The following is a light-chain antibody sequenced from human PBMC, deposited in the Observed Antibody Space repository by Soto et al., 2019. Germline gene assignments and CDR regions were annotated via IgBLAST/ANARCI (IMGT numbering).Light chain of an antibody. V-gene: IGKV3-20*01. CDR2: GAS. Sequence: EIVMTQSPATLSVSPGERATLSCMASQSVSSDLAWYHQKPGQAPRLLIYGASNRATGIPERFSGSGSGTDFTLTISSLEPEDFAVYYCQQYGTSPITFGQGTRLEI. J-gene: IGKJ5*01. CDR1: QSVSSD. CDR3: QQYGTSPIT.